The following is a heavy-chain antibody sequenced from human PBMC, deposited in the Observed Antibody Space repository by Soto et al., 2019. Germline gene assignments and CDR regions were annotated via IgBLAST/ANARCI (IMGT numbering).Heavy chain of an antibody. J-gene: IGHJ5*02. CDR1: GGTFSSYT. Sequence: QVQLVQSGAEVKKPGSSVKVSCKASGGTFSSYTISWVRQAPGQGLEWMGRIIPILGIANYAQKFQGRVKITADKSTSTVYMELSSLRSEDTAVYYCAGAAADTGGLYWFDPWGQGTLVTVSS. V-gene: IGHV1-69*02. D-gene: IGHD6-13*01. CDR3: AGAAADTGGLYWFDP. CDR2: IIPILGIA.